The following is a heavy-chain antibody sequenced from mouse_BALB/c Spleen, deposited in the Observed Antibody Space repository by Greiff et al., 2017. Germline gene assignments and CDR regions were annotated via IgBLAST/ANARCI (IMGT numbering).Heavy chain of an antibody. J-gene: IGHJ1*01. D-gene: IGHD2-1*01. CDR3: ARDRMCGNHWYFDV. CDR1: GFSLTGYG. CDR2: IWGDGST. V-gene: IGHV2-6-7*01. Sequence: VQLQQSGPGLVAPSQSLSITCTVSGFSLTGYGVNWVRQPPGKGLEWLGMIWGDGSTDYNSALKSRLSISKDNSKSQVFLKMNSLQTDDTARYYCARDRMCGNHWYFDVWGAGTTVTVSS.